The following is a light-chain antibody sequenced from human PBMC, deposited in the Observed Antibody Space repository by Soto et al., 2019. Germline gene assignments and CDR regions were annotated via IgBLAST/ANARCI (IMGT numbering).Light chain of an antibody. V-gene: IGKV1-27*01. CDR2: AAS. J-gene: IGKJ3*01. CDR3: QKYDTSPLT. Sequence: DIQLTQSPSSLSAYVGDRVTITCRASQGFSNFLAWYQQKPGKVPKLLIYAASTLQSGVPSRFSGRGSGTDFTLTITSLQHEDVGTYYCQKYDTSPLTFGPGTTVDIK. CDR1: QGFSNF.